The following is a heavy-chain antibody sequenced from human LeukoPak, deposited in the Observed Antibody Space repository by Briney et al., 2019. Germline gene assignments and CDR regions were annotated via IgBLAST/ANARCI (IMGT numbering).Heavy chain of an antibody. CDR1: GDNFNNYW. Sequence: GESLKISCKGGGDNFNNYWIVWVRQMPGKGLEWMGVIYLDDSETKYSPSFQGQVTISADKSISTAYLQWSSLKASDTAMYYCARHYYGSGSWWFDPWGQGTLVTVSS. CDR2: IYLDDSET. J-gene: IGHJ5*02. V-gene: IGHV5-51*01. CDR3: ARHYYGSGSWWFDP. D-gene: IGHD3-10*01.